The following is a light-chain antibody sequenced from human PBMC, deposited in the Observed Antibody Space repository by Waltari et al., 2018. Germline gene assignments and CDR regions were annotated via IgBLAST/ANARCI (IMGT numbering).Light chain of an antibody. CDR1: QSVSRT. V-gene: IGKV3-20*01. Sequence: EIVLTQSPGTLSLSPGERATLSCRASQSVSRTLAWYQQKPGQAPRLLIYGASIRATGIPDRFSGSGSGTDFSLTISRLEPEDFAVYYCQHYVRLPATFGQGIKVEIK. J-gene: IGKJ1*01. CDR2: GAS. CDR3: QHYVRLPAT.